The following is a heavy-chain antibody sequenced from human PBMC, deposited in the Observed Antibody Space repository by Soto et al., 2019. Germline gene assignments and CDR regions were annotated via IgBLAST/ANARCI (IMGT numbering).Heavy chain of an antibody. CDR2: IRETGNT. CDR1: GFTFSNYA. J-gene: IGHJ4*02. V-gene: IGHV3-23*01. CDR3: AKQQMGFIRAFYY. Sequence: PEGSLRLSCAASGFTFSNYAMSWIRQAPGKGLEWVSTIRETGNTYYADSVRGRFAASRDSSENTLYLRMSSLRAEDTAVYYCAKQQMGFIRAFYYWGQRSIVVVCS. D-gene: IGHD1-26*01.